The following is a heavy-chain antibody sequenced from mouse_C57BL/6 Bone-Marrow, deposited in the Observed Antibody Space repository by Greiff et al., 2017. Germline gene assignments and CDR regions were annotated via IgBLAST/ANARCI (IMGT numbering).Heavy chain of an antibody. CDR1: GYTFTSYW. V-gene: IGHV1-50*01. CDR2: IDPSDTYT. Sequence: QVQLQQPGAELVKPGASVKLSCKASGYTFTSYWMQWVKQRPGQGLEWIGEIDPSDTYTNYNPKFKGKATLTVDTSSSTAYMQLSSLTSEDSAVYYGARWEDYYYGGGDYWGQGTTLTVSS. J-gene: IGHJ2*01. CDR3: ARWEDYYYGGGDY. D-gene: IGHD1-1*01.